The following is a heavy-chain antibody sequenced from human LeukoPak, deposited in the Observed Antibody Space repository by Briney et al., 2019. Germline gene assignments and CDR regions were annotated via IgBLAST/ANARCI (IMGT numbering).Heavy chain of an antibody. Sequence: SETLSLTCTVSGGSISSYYWSWIRQPPGKGLEWIGEINHSGSTNYNPSLKSRVTISVDTSKNQFSLKLSSVTAADTAVYYCAREKRVAARRGGYFDYWGQGTLVTVSS. D-gene: IGHD6-6*01. V-gene: IGHV4-34*01. CDR3: AREKRVAARRGGYFDY. J-gene: IGHJ4*02. CDR1: GGSISSYY. CDR2: INHSGST.